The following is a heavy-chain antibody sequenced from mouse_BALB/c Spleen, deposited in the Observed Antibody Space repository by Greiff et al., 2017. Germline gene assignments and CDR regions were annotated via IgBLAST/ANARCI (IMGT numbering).Heavy chain of an antibody. CDR3: ARGTGNYVFAY. CDR1: GFTFSSFG. D-gene: IGHD2-1*01. Sequence: EVMLVESGGGLVQPGGSRKLSCAASGFTFSSFGMHWVRQAPEKGLEWVAYISSGSSTIYYADTVKGRFTISRDNPKNTLFLQMTSLRSEDTAMYYCARGTGNYVFAYWGQGTLVTVSA. CDR2: ISSGSSTI. V-gene: IGHV5-17*02. J-gene: IGHJ3*01.